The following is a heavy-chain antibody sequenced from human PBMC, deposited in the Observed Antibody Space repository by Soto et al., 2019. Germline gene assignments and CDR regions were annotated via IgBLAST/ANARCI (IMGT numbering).Heavy chain of an antibody. J-gene: IGHJ6*02. V-gene: IGHV1-69*05. Sequence: SVKVSCKASGYTFKNCYIIWVRQAPGQGLEWMGGIIPLFGTTDFAQRFQGRLTITTDESTTTAYMELGRLRSEDTATYFCAGEVGFGKLSDFWGQGTTVTVSS. CDR1: GYTFKNCY. CDR3: AGEVGFGKLSDF. D-gene: IGHD3-10*01. CDR2: IIPLFGTT.